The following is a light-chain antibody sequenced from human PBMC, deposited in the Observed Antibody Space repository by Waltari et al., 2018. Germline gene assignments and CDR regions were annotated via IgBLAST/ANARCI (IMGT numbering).Light chain of an antibody. V-gene: IGKV1-5*01. CDR3: QHYSPYSWT. CDR2: DAS. J-gene: IGKJ1*01. CDR1: QSISSS. Sequence: DTQMTQSPSTLSASVGDRVTITCRASQSISSSLAWYQQKPERAPRLLIYDASTLESGVPLRFSGSGSGTEFTLTISKLQPDDFATYFCQHYSPYSWTFGQGTKVEIK.